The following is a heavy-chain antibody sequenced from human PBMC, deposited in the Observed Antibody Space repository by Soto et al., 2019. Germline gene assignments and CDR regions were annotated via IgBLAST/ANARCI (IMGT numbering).Heavy chain of an antibody. Sequence: DVQLLQSGGGLVQPGGSLTLSCAASRFIFSDYAMNWVRQAPGKGLEWVSSIGGSNTDRYYADSVKGRFIISRDNSKNTMYLQIKSLIDDDTAVYYCAKDAVSYNGKWDWFDSWGQGTLVTVSS. J-gene: IGHJ5*01. CDR1: RFIFSDYA. V-gene: IGHV3-23*01. CDR3: AKDAVSYNGKWDWFDS. CDR2: IGGSNTDR. D-gene: IGHD1-26*01.